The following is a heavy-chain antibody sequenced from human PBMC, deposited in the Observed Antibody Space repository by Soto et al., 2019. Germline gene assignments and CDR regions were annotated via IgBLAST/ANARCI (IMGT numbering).Heavy chain of an antibody. CDR2: IYYSGST. Sequence: SETLSLTCTVSGGSISSSSYYWGWIRQPPGKGLEWIGSIYYSGSTYYNPSLKSRVTISVDKSKNQFSLRLSSVTPEDTAMYFCAREIGTAHPFEYWGQGTLVTVSS. V-gene: IGHV4-39*01. D-gene: IGHD1-1*01. CDR3: AREIGTAHPFEY. J-gene: IGHJ4*02. CDR1: GGSISSSSYY.